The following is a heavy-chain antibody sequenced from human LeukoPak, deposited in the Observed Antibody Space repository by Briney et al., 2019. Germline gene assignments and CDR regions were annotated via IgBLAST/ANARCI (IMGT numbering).Heavy chain of an antibody. CDR1: GFTFSSYA. J-gene: IGHJ4*02. V-gene: IGHV3-23*01. Sequence: GGSLRLSCAASGFTFSSYAMSWVRQAPGKGLEWVSAISGSGGSTYYADSVKGRFTISRDNSKNTLYLQMNSLRAEDTAVYYCAKDPNNWNDPPTYFDYWGQGTLVTVSS. CDR3: AKDPNNWNDPPTYFDY. CDR2: ISGSGGST. D-gene: IGHD1-20*01.